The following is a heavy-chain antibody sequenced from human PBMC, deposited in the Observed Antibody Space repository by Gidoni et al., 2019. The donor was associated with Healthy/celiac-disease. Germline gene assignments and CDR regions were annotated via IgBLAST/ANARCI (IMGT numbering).Heavy chain of an antibody. Sequence: EVQLVESGGGLVQPGRSLRLSCTASGFTFGDYAMSWFRQAPGKGLEWVGFIRSKAYGGTTEYAASVKGRFTISRDDSKSIAYLQMNSLKTEDTAVYYCTRVEAVAGPYYYYYYMDVWGKGTTVTVSS. V-gene: IGHV3-49*03. CDR1: GFTFGDYA. D-gene: IGHD6-19*01. CDR2: IRSKAYGGTT. CDR3: TRVEAVAGPYYYYYYMDV. J-gene: IGHJ6*03.